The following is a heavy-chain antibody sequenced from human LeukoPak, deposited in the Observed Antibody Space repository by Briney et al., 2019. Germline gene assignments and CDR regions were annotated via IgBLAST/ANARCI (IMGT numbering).Heavy chain of an antibody. Sequence: GGSLRLSCTASGLTFGDYAMSWVRQAPGKGLEWVAVISYDGSNKYYADSVKGRFTISRDNSKNTLYLQMNSLRAEDTAVYYCAKGTYYYDSSGYYGGYYFDYWGQGTLVTVSS. J-gene: IGHJ4*02. V-gene: IGHV3-30*04. CDR3: AKGTYYYDSSGYYGGYYFDY. CDR2: ISYDGSNK. D-gene: IGHD3-22*01. CDR1: GLTFGDYA.